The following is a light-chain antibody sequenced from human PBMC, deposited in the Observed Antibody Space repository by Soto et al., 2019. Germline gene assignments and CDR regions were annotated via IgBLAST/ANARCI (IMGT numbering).Light chain of an antibody. CDR3: QQSYSTPPT. CDR2: AAS. V-gene: IGKV1-39*01. Sequence: DIHLTQSPSSLSASDGDRATITCRASHSISTYLNWYQQTPGKAPKLMIYAASSLQSGVPSRFSGSGAGTDFTLTISSLHPEDSATYYCQQSYSTPPTFGQGTKVDI. J-gene: IGKJ1*01. CDR1: HSISTY.